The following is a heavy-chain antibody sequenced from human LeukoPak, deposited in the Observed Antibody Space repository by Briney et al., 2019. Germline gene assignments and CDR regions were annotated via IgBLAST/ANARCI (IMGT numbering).Heavy chain of an antibody. CDR2: ISSSSSYI. Sequence: GGSRRLSCAASGFTFSTYSMNWVRQAPGKGLEWVSSISSSSSYIYYADSVKGRFTISRDNAKNSLYLQMNSLRAEDTAVYYCARDHSSSGMDVWGQGTTVTVSS. CDR1: GFTFSTYS. V-gene: IGHV3-21*01. J-gene: IGHJ6*02. CDR3: ARDHSSSGMDV.